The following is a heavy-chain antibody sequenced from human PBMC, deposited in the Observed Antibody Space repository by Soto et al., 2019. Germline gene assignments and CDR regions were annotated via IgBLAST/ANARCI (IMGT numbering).Heavy chain of an antibody. J-gene: IGHJ5*02. D-gene: IGHD6-6*01. CDR2: IIPIFGTA. V-gene: IGHV1-69*06. CDR3: ARAINGAARIYWFDP. Sequence: ASMKVSCKASGGTFSSYAISWVRQAPGQGLEWMGGIIPIFGTANYAQKFQGRVTITADKSTSTAYMELSSLRSEDTAVYYCARAINGAARIYWFDPWGQGTLVAVSP. CDR1: GGTFSSYA.